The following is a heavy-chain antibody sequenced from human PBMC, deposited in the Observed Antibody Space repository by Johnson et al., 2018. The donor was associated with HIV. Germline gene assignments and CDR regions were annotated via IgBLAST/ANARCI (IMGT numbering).Heavy chain of an antibody. Sequence: VQLVESGGGLVKPGGSLRLSCAASGFTFSNAWMSWVRQAPGKGLEWVGRIKSKTDGGTTDYAAPVKGRFTISRDDSESTLYVQMNSLKTEDTAVYYCTTGSSGSNAFDIWGQGTMVTVSS. J-gene: IGHJ3*02. CDR2: IKSKTDGGTT. D-gene: IGHD3-22*01. V-gene: IGHV3-15*01. CDR3: TTGSSGSNAFDI. CDR1: GFTFSNAW.